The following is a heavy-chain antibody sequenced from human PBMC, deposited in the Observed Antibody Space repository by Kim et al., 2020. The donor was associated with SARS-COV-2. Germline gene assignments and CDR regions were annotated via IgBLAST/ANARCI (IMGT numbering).Heavy chain of an antibody. D-gene: IGHD6-13*01. J-gene: IGHJ4*02. CDR2: IYYSGST. V-gene: IGHV4-59*01. CDR3: ARDGGSSWSPGYYFDY. CDR1: GGSISSYY. Sequence: SETLSLTCTVSGGSISSYYWSWIRQPPGKGLEWIGYIYYSGSTNYNPSLKSRVTISVDTSKNQFSLKLSSVTAADTAVYYCARDGGSSWSPGYYFDYWGQGTLVTVSS.